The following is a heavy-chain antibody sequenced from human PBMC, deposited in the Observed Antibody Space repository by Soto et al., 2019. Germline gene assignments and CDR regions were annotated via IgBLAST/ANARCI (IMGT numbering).Heavy chain of an antibody. V-gene: IGHV1-69*02. CDR2: IIPILGIA. CDR3: AKANHDFWSGYYEDTTDYYYYGMDV. D-gene: IGHD3-3*01. Sequence: QVQLVQSGAEVKTPGSSVKVSCKASGGTFSSYTISWVRQAPGQGLEWMGRIIPILGIANYAQKFQGRVTITADKSTSTAYMELSSLRSEDTAVYYCAKANHDFWSGYYEDTTDYYYYGMDVWGQGTTVTVSS. J-gene: IGHJ6*02. CDR1: GGTFSSYT.